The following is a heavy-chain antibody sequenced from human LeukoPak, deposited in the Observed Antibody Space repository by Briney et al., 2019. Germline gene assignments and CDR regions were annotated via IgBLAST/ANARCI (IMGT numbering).Heavy chain of an antibody. CDR2: IYYSGST. V-gene: IGHV4-59*01. CDR1: GGSISSYY. J-gene: IGHJ4*02. D-gene: IGHD3-22*01. Sequence: KPSETLSLTCTVSGGSISSYYWSWIRQPSGKGLEWIGYIYYSGSTNYNPSLKSRVTISVDTSKNQFSLKLSSVTAADTAVYYCARVESSGYFFHFDYWGQGTLVTVSS. CDR3: ARVESSGYFFHFDY.